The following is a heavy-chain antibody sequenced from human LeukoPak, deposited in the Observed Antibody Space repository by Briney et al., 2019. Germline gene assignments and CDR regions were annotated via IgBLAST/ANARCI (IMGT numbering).Heavy chain of an antibody. CDR2: ISRSSSII. CDR1: GSTFSSYS. J-gene: IGHJ3*02. CDR3: AREMTTAYAFDI. D-gene: IGHD4-11*01. Sequence: GGSLRLSCAASGSTFSSYSMNWVRQAPGKGLEWVSYISRSSSIIYHADSVKGRFTISRDNAKNSLYLQMNSLRADDTAVYYCAREMTTAYAFDIWGQGTMVTVSS. V-gene: IGHV3-48*01.